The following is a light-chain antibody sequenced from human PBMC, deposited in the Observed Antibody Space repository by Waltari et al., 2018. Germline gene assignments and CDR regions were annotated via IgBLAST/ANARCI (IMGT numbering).Light chain of an antibody. V-gene: IGKV1-39*01. CDR1: QNIRTH. CDR3: QQSFSSPWT. J-gene: IGKJ1*01. CDR2: GGT. Sequence: DIQMTQSPSSLSASVGDTVTVTVRASQNIRTHLNWYQQKPATAPKLLIYGGTTLQRGVPSRFSGSASGTDFTLTVSNLQPDDFAIYFCQQSFSSPWTFGQGTRV.